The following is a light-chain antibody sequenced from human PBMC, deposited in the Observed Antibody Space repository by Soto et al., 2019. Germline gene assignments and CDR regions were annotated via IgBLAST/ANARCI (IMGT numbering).Light chain of an antibody. V-gene: IGKV1-39*01. Sequence: DIQMTQSPSSLSASVGDRVTITCRASQSISSYLNWYQQKPGKAPKLLIYAASSLQSGVPSRFSGSGSGTDFTLTISSLQPEDVATYYCQQSYSTPFGQGTKVDIK. CDR1: QSISSY. CDR3: QQSYSTP. J-gene: IGKJ1*01. CDR2: AAS.